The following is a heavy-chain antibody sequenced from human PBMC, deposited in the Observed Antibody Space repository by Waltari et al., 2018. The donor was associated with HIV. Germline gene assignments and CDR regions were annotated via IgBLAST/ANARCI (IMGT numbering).Heavy chain of an antibody. D-gene: IGHD3-10*01. J-gene: IGHJ4*02. Sequence: QVQLQESGPGLVKPSETLSLTCTVSGGSISSYYWSWIRQPAGKGLEWIGRIYTSGSTNYTPPLRRLVTMSVDTSKNQFSLKLSSVTAADTAVYYCARERGLGESPGRYYFDYWGQGTLVTVSS. CDR2: IYTSGST. CDR1: GGSISSYY. V-gene: IGHV4-4*07. CDR3: ARERGLGESPGRYYFDY.